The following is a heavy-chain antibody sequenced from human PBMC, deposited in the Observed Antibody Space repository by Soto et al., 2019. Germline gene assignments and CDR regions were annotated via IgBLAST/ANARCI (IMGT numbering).Heavy chain of an antibody. D-gene: IGHD2-2*01. CDR1: GGAFSSYA. J-gene: IGHJ4*02. CDR2: IIPIFGTA. Sequence: GAPVKVSCKASGGAFSSYAISWVRQAPGQGLEWMGGIIPIFGTANYAQKFQGRVTITADESTSTAYMELSSLRSEDTAVYYCAREGHYCSSTSCFSHWGQGTLVTVSA. CDR3: AREGHYCSSTSCFSH. V-gene: IGHV1-69*13.